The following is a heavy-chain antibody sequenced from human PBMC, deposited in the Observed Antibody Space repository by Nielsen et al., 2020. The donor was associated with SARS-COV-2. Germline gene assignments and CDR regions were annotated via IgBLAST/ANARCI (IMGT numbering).Heavy chain of an antibody. V-gene: IGHV3-9*01. CDR2: ISWNSGSI. Sequence: GGSLRLSCAASGFPFDDYAMHWVRQAPGKGLEWVSGISWNSGSIGYADSVKGRFTISRDNAKNSLYLQMNSLRAEDTALYYCAKDIGGSSFGYDYWGQGTLVTVSS. J-gene: IGHJ4*02. CDR1: GFPFDDYA. D-gene: IGHD4-23*01. CDR3: AKDIGGSSFGYDY.